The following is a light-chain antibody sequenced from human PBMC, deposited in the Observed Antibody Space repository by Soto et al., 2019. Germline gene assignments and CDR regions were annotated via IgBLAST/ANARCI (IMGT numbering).Light chain of an antibody. CDR2: GAS. V-gene: IGKV3-15*01. J-gene: IGKJ5*01. Sequence: ELVMTQSPATLSVSPGGRATLSCRASQSVSSNLAWYQQKPGQAPRLLIYGASTRATGIPARFSGSGSGTEFTLTISSLQSEDLAVYYCQQYNNWPPITVGQGTRLEIK. CDR3: QQYNNWPPIT. CDR1: QSVSSN.